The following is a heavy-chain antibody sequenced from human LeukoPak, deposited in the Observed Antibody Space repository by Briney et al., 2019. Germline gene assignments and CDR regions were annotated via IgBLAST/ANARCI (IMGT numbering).Heavy chain of an antibody. V-gene: IGHV1-46*01. D-gene: IGHD3-22*01. CDR2: INPSGGST. CDR1: GYTFTSYY. Sequence: GASVKVSCKASGYTFTSYYMHWVRQAPGQGREWMGIINPSGGSTSYAQEFQGRVTMTRDTATSTVYMELSSLRSEDTAVYYCARDARFYYDRSGYYYPLWFDPWGQGTLVTVSS. J-gene: IGHJ5*02. CDR3: ARDARFYYDRSGYYYPLWFDP.